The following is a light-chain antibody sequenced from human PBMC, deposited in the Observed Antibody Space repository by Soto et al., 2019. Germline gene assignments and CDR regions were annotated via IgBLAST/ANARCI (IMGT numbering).Light chain of an antibody. J-gene: IGKJ1*01. CDR2: RAS. CDR3: HQYGYSPKT. V-gene: IGKV3-20*01. CDR1: QSVSSNF. Sequence: EIVLTQSPGTLSLSPGERATLSCLASQSVSSNFLAWYQEKPGQAPRLLIYRASTRATGIPARFSASGSGTDFTLTISRLEPEDFAVYYCHQYGYSPKTFGQGTKVDI.